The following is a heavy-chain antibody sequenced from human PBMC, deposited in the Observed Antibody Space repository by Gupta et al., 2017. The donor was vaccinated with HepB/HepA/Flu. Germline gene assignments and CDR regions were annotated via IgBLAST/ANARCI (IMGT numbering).Heavy chain of an antibody. CDR3: ARQSDRDRDDVWKDYMDV. J-gene: IGHJ6*03. CDR2: IYYSGNT. V-gene: IGHV4-39*01. D-gene: IGHD3-3*01. CDR1: GGSINSTSYY. Sequence: QLQLQESGPGLAKPSETLSLTCTVSGGSINSTSYYWGWIRQPPGKGLEWIGSIYYSGNTYYNQSLKSRVIIYVDTPKNQFSLKLSSVTAAETAVXDXARQSDRDRDDVWKDYMDVWGKGTTVTVSS.